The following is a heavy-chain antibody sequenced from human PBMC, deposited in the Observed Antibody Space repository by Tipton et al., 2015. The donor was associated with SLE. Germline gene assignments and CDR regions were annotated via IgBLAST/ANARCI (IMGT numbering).Heavy chain of an antibody. D-gene: IGHD3-22*01. CDR2: ISWNSGSI. CDR1: GFTFDDYA. J-gene: IGHJ4*02. V-gene: IGHV3-9*01. Sequence: SLRLSCAASGFTFDDYAMHWVRQAPGKGLEWVSGISWNSGSIGYADSVKGRFTISRDNAKNSLYLQMNSLRAEDTALYYCAKDIKYYYDSSGYYDYWGQGTLVTVSS. CDR3: AKDIKYYYDSSGYYDY.